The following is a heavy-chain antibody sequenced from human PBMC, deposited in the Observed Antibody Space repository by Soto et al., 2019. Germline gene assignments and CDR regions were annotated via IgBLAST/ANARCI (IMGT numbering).Heavy chain of an antibody. CDR1: GGCFSGYY. CDR2: INHSGST. D-gene: IGHD3-22*01. Sequence: LVPLSHTCGVWGGCFSGYYWTWIRKPPGTGLEWIGEINHSGSTNYNPSLKSRVTISVDTSKNQFSLKLSSVTAADTAVYYCARDPRGYYDSSGYDLWGQGTLVTVSS. J-gene: IGHJ4*02. CDR3: ARDPRGYYDSSGYDL. V-gene: IGHV4-34*01.